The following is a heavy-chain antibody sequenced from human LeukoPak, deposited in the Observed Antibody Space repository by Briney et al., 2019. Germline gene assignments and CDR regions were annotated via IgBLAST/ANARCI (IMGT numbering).Heavy chain of an antibody. CDR2: INPSGGST. Sequence: ASVTVSCKSSGYTFTSYYMHWVRQAPGQGLEWMGIINPSGGSTSYAQKFQGRVTMTRDTSPSTHYMELSSLRSEDTAMYYCASRGYSYQYYFDYGGQGTLVTVSS. J-gene: IGHJ4*02. V-gene: IGHV1-46*03. CDR3: ASRGYSYQYYFDY. D-gene: IGHD5-18*01. CDR1: GYTFTSYY.